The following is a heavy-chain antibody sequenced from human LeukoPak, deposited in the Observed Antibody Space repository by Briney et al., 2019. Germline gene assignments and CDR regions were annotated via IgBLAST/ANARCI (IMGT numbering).Heavy chain of an antibody. CDR3: ARGRSPPAY. CDR1: GGSFSGYY. V-gene: IGHV4-34*01. Sequence: TSETLSLTCAVYGGSFSGYYWSWIRQPPGKGLEWIGEINHSGSTNYNPSLKSRVTISVDTSKNQFSLKLSSVTAADTAVYYCARGRSPPAYWGQGTLVTVSS. J-gene: IGHJ4*02. CDR2: INHSGST.